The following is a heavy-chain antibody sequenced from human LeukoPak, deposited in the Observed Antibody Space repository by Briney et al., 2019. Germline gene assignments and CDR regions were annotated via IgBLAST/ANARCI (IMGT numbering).Heavy chain of an antibody. CDR1: GGSISSYY. J-gene: IGHJ1*01. CDR3: ARIKYCSSTSCSLFQH. V-gene: IGHV4-59*12. D-gene: IGHD2-2*01. Sequence: PSETLSLTCTVSGGSISSYYWSWIRQPPGKGLEWIGYIYYSGSTNYNPSLKSRVTISVDTSKNQFSLKLSSVTAADTAVYYCARIKYCSSTSCSLFQHWGQGTLVTVSS. CDR2: IYYSGST.